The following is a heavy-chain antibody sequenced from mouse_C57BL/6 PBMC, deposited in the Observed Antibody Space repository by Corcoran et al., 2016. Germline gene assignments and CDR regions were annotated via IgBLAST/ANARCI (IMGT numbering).Heavy chain of an antibody. CDR2: INPNNGGT. J-gene: IGHJ2*01. CDR1: GYTFTDYY. V-gene: IGHV1-26*01. D-gene: IGHD2-4*01. CDR3: ARSGTGYYDSYFDY. Sequence: EVQLQQSGPELVKPGASVKISCKASGYTFTDYYMNWVKQSHGKSLEWIGDINPNNGGTSYNQKFKGKATLTVDKSSSTAYMELRSLTSEDSAVYYCARSGTGYYDSYFDYWGQGTTLTVSS.